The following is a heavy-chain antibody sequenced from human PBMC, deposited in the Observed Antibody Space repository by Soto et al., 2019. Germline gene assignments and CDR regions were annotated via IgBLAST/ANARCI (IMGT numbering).Heavy chain of an antibody. CDR3: SKNSKYIRYDGPDY. J-gene: IGHJ4*02. D-gene: IGHD4-17*01. CDR1: GFTFSSYG. CDR2: ISYDGSNK. Sequence: PGGSLRLSCAASGFTFSSYGLHWVRQAPGKGLAWVAVISYDGSNKYYADSVKGRITIPRDNPKNMLYLQMNSQRAEDTAVYYCSKNSKYIRYDGPDYWGQGTLVTVSS. V-gene: IGHV3-30*18.